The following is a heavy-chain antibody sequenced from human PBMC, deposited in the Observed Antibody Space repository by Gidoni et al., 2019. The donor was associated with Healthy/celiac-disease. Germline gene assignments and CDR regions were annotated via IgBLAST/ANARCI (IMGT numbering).Heavy chain of an antibody. CDR1: GFTFSSYA. J-gene: IGHJ4*02. CDR3: AREEGPYGDYVDFDY. CDR2: ISYDGSNK. V-gene: IGHV3-30*04. Sequence: QVQLVESGGGVVQPGRSLSLSCAAPGFTFSSYAMHWVRQAPGKGLEWVAVISYDGSNKYYADSVKGRFTISRDNSKNTLYLQMNSLRAEDTAVYYCAREEGPYGDYVDFDYWGQGTLVTVSS. D-gene: IGHD4-17*01.